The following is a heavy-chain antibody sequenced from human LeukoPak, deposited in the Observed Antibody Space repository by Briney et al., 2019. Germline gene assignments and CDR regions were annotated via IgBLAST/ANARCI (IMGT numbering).Heavy chain of an antibody. J-gene: IGHJ4*02. CDR3: AKGLSSTVWGEFDY. Sequence: PGGSLRLSCAASGFTFSTYAMSWVRQAPGKGLEWVSGISGSGVSTYYADSVKGRFTMSRDNSMNTLYLQMNSLRAEDTAVYYCAKGLSSTVWGEFDYWGQGTLATVSS. CDR1: GFTFSTYA. CDR2: ISGSGVST. D-gene: IGHD3-16*01. V-gene: IGHV3-23*01.